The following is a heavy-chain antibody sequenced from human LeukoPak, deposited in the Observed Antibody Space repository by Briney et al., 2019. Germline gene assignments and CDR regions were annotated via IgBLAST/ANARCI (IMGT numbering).Heavy chain of an antibody. J-gene: IGHJ4*02. D-gene: IGHD4-17*01. CDR3: ARHVDYGDRLY. V-gene: IGHV4-39*01. Sequence: SETLSLTCTVSGSSITSGNYFWGWIRQPPGKGLEWIGTIYYSGNTYYNPSLESRVTISLDTSKNQFSLKLNSVTAADTAVYYCARHVDYGDRLYWGQGTLVTVSS. CDR2: IYYSGNT. CDR1: GSSITSGNYF.